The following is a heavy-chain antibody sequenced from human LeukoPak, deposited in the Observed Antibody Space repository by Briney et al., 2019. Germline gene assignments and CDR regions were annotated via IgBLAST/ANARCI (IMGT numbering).Heavy chain of an antibody. CDR2: ISYDGSNK. CDR1: GFTFSSYG. Sequence: GRSPRLSCAASGFTFSSYGMRWVRQAPGKGLEWVAVISYDGSNKYYADSVKGRFTISRDNSKNTLYLQMNSLRAEDTAVYYCAKDFNYYDSSGLGGYFDYWGQGTLVTVSS. J-gene: IGHJ4*02. CDR3: AKDFNYYDSSGLGGYFDY. D-gene: IGHD3-22*01. V-gene: IGHV3-30*18.